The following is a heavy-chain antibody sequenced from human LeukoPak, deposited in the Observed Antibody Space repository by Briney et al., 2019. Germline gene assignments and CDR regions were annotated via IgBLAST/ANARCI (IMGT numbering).Heavy chain of an antibody. Sequence: RSSQTLSLTCTVSGGSINSGDYYWSWIRQPPGKGLEWIGYIYYSGSTYYNPSLKSRVTISVDTSKNQFSLKLSSVTAADTAVYYCARETYVWGMYWFDPWGQGTLVTVSS. D-gene: IGHD3-16*01. V-gene: IGHV4-30-4*01. CDR1: GGSINSGDYY. CDR3: ARETYVWGMYWFDP. CDR2: IYYSGST. J-gene: IGHJ5*02.